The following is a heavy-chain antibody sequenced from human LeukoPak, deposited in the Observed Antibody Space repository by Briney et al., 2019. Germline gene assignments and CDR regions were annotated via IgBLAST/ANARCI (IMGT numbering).Heavy chain of an antibody. D-gene: IGHD6-19*01. Sequence: PGGSLRLSCAASGLTFSSYSMNWVGQAPGKGLEWVSSISSSSSYIYYADSVKGRFTIPRDNAKNSLYLQMNGLRAEDTAVYYCARWYSSGWTGNSGYYFDYWGQGPLVTVSS. CDR3: ARWYSSGWTGNSGYYFDY. CDR1: GLTFSSYS. V-gene: IGHV3-21*01. CDR2: ISSSSSYI. J-gene: IGHJ4*02.